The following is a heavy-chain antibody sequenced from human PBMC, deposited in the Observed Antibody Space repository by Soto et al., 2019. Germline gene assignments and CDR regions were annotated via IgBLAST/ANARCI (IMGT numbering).Heavy chain of an antibody. CDR1: GFTFSSYG. Sequence: GGSLRLSCAASGFTFSSYGMHWVRQAPGKGLEWVAVISYDGSNKYYADSVKGRFTISRDNSKNTLYLQMNSLRAEDTAVYYCAKDVRSYGYNDAFDIWGQGTMVTVSS. V-gene: IGHV3-30*18. CDR3: AKDVRSYGYNDAFDI. D-gene: IGHD5-18*01. CDR2: ISYDGSNK. J-gene: IGHJ3*02.